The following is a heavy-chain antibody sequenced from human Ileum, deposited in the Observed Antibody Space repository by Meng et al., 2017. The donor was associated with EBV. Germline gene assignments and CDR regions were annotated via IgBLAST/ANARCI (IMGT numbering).Heavy chain of an antibody. CDR2: IYHSGST. Sequence: HEQLQVSGPGLVDPSGPLSLTCAVSGGSSSNINWYSWILHPPGKGLEWIGEIYHSGSTHYHPSLESRVTISVDKSNNQFSLNLGSVTAADTAVYFCARQVPTLRYFDQWGQGTLVTVSS. D-gene: IGHD5-12*01. CDR1: GGSSSNINW. J-gene: IGHJ4*02. V-gene: IGHV4-4*02. CDR3: ARQVPTLRYFDQ.